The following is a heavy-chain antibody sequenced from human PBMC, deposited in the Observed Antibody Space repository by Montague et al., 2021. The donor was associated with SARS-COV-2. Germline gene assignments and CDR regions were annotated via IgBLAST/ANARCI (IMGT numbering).Heavy chain of an antibody. Sequence: SETLSLTCTVSGGSISSSSYYWSWIRQPPGKGLEWIGEINHSGSTNYNPSLKSRVTISVDTSKNQFSLKLSSVTAADTAMYYCARGSGCSGGSCYSEWDPYYYYGMDVWGQGTTVTVSS. CDR3: ARGSGCSGGSCYSEWDPYYYYGMDV. D-gene: IGHD2-15*01. CDR1: GGSISSSSYY. CDR2: INHSGST. V-gene: IGHV4-39*07. J-gene: IGHJ6*02.